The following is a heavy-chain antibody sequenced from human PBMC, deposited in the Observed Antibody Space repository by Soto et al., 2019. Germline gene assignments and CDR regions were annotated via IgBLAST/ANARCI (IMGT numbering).Heavy chain of an antibody. D-gene: IGHD2-8*01. J-gene: IGHJ6*02. V-gene: IGHV1-2*04. CDR3: VRGHSTDCSNGVCSFFYNHEMDV. CDR2: INPKSGGT. Sequence: VASVKVSCQASGYSFTDYHIHWVRQAPGQGLEWLGRINPKSGGTSTAQKFQGWVTMTRDRSISTVYMESTRLRSYDTAVYFCVRGHSTDCSNGVCSFFYNHEMDVWGQGTTVTVSS. CDR1: GYSFTDYH.